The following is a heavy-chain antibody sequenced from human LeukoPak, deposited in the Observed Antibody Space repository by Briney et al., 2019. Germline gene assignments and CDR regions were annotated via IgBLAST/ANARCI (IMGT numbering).Heavy chain of an antibody. J-gene: IGHJ4*02. CDR3: ARVNTAGGRAFDY. Sequence: SETLSLTCTVSGGSISSSTDYWGWIRQPPGKGLEWIANIYYSGSTYYNPSLKSRVTISVDTSKNQFSLKLSSVTAADTAVYYCARVNTAGGRAFDYWGQGTLVTVSS. CDR2: IYYSGST. V-gene: IGHV4-39*07. CDR1: GGSISSSTDY. D-gene: IGHD3-10*01.